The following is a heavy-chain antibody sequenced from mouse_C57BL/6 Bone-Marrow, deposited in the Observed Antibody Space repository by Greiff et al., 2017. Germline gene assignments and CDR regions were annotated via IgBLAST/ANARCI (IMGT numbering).Heavy chain of an antibody. CDR2: IDPSDSYT. Sequence: QVQLQQPGAELVRPGTSVKLSCKASGYTFTSYWMHWVKQRPGQGLEWIGVIDPSDSYTNYNQKFKGKATLTVETSSSTAYMQLSSLTSEDSAVYYCARILGYAMDYWGQGTSVTVSS. CDR3: ARILGYAMDY. CDR1: GYTFTSYW. V-gene: IGHV1-59*01. D-gene: IGHD3-1*01. J-gene: IGHJ4*01.